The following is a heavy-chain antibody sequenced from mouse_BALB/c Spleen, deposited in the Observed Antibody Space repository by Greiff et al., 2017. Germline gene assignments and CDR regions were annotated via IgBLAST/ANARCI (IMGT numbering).Heavy chain of an antibody. CDR1: GYSITSDYA. CDR3: ARSDYGNYEEYYYAMDY. Sequence: EVQLQESGPGLVKPSQSLSLTCTVTGYSITSDYAWNWIRQFPGNKLEWMGYISYSGSTSYNPSLKSRISITRDTSKNQFFLQLNSVTTEDTATYYCARSDYGNYEEYYYAMDYWGQGTSVTVSS. J-gene: IGHJ4*01. CDR2: ISYSGST. D-gene: IGHD2-1*01. V-gene: IGHV3-2*02.